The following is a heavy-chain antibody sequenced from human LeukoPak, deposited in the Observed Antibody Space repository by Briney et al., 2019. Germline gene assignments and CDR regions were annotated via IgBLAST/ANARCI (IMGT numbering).Heavy chain of an antibody. Sequence: PSETLSLTCALYGGSFSGYYWSWIRQPPGKGLEWIGEINHSGSTNYNPSLKSRVTISVDTSKNQFSLKLSSVTAADTAVYYCARPQGWLGTQPFDYWGQGTLVTVSS. CDR1: GGSFSGYY. D-gene: IGHD6-19*01. CDR3: ARPQGWLGTQPFDY. CDR2: INHSGST. V-gene: IGHV4-34*01. J-gene: IGHJ4*02.